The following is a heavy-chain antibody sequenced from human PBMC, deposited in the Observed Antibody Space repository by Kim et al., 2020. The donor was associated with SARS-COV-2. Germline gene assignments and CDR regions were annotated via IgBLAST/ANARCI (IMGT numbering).Heavy chain of an antibody. CDR1: GGSISSYY. V-gene: IGHV4-59*01. J-gene: IGHJ6*02. CDR2: IYYSGST. D-gene: IGHD7-27*01. CDR3: ARVWGEDTNYYGMDV. Sequence: SETLSLTCTVSGGSISSYYWSWIRQPPGKGLEWIGYIYYSGSTNYNPSLKSRVTISVDTSKNQFSLKLSSVTAADTAVYYCARVWGEDTNYYGMDVWGQGTTVTVSS.